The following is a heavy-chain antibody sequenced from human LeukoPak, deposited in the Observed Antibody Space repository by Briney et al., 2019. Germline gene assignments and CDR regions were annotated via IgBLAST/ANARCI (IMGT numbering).Heavy chain of an antibody. CDR3: VRGFCRGDSCYSAEYFQH. CDR1: GDSFSGYY. CDR2: IIHNGSR. J-gene: IGHJ1*01. V-gene: IGHV4-34*01. D-gene: IGHD2-15*01. Sequence: PETLSLTCDVYGDSFSGYYWTWIRQTPEKGLEWIGEIIHNGSRSVNPSLESRVTISVDTSKNQFSLKLTSVTAADTSVYYCVRGFCRGDSCYSAEYFQHWGQGTLVTVSS.